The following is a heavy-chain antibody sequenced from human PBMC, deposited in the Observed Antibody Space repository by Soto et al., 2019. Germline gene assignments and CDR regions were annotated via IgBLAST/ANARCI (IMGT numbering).Heavy chain of an antibody. D-gene: IGHD2-21*01. CDR2: ISTYNGNT. CDR1: GYSFSSYA. CDR3: ARMDSPGMWGVVVD. V-gene: IGHV1-18*01. J-gene: IGHJ4*02. Sequence: ASVKVSCKASGYSFSSYAISWVRQAPGQGLEWMGCISTYNGNTNYVQKLQGRVTMTTDTSTSMAYMELSSLRSDDTAVYYCARMDSPGMWGVVVDWGQGTLVTVSS.